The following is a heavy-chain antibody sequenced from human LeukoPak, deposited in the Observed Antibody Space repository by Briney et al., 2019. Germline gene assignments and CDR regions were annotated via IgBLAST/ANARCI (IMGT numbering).Heavy chain of an antibody. V-gene: IGHV3-48*04. CDR2: ISSSSSTI. J-gene: IGHJ4*02. CDR1: GFTFSSYS. CDR3: ARSSWGYSTHFDY. D-gene: IGHD2-21*01. Sequence: PGGSLRLSCAASGFTFSSYSMNWVRQAPGKGLEWVSYISSSSSTIYYADSVKGRFTISRDNAKNSLYLQMNSLRAEDTAVYYCARSSWGYSTHFDYWGQGTLVTVSS.